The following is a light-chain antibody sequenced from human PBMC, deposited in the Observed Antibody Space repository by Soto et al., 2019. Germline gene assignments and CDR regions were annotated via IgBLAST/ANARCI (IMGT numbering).Light chain of an antibody. V-gene: IGKV3-15*01. CDR1: QSVSST. CDR2: GAS. J-gene: IGKJ2*01. Sequence: EIVMTQSPATLSVSPGERATLSCRASQSVSSTLAWYQQKPGQAPRLLIYGASTRATGIPARLSGSGSGTEFTLTISSLQSEDFAVYYCQQYNNWPPYTFGQGTKLEIK. CDR3: QQYNNWPPYT.